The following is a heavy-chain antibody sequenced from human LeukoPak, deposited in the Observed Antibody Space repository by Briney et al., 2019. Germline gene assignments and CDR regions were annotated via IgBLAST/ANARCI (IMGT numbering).Heavy chain of an antibody. J-gene: IGHJ4*02. CDR2: IGPGGDI. CDR3: ARRFDS. CDR1: GFSFTAYS. V-gene: IGHV3-48*01. Sequence: GGSLRLSCAASGFSFTAYSMNWVRQAPGRGLEWISYIGPGGDIYYADSVTGRFTVSRDIAKNSLCLQMNGLRVEDTAVYYCARRFDSWGQGTLVTVSS.